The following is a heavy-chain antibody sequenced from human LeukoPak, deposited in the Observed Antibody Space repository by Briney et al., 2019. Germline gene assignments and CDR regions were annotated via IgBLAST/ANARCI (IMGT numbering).Heavy chain of an antibody. J-gene: IGHJ4*02. Sequence: TGGSLRLFCAASGFTFSSYEMNWVRQAPGKGLEWVSYISSSGSTIYYADSVKGRFTISRDNAKNSLYLQMNSLRAEDTAVYYCAVTTGLIDDYWGQGTLVTVSS. D-gene: IGHD4-17*01. CDR3: AVTTGLIDDY. CDR1: GFTFSSYE. V-gene: IGHV3-48*03. CDR2: ISSSGSTI.